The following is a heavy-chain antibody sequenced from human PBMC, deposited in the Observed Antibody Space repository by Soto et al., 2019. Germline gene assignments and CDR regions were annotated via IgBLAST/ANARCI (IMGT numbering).Heavy chain of an antibody. CDR3: AKDGWDTMIVVVITSDEGFDI. Sequence: GGSLRLSCAAFGFTFSSYAMSWVRQAPGKGLEWVSAISGSGGSTYYADSVKGRFTISRDNSKNTLCLQMNSLRAEDTAVYYCAKDGWDTMIVVVITSDEGFDIWGQGTMVTVSS. CDR1: GFTFSSYA. CDR2: ISGSGGST. V-gene: IGHV3-23*01. J-gene: IGHJ3*02. D-gene: IGHD3-22*01.